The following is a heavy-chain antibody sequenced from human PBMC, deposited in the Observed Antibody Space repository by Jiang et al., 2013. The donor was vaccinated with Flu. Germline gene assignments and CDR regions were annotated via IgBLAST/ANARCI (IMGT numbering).Heavy chain of an antibody. CDR3: ARDPTAAAGIDPWFDP. CDR1: GGTFSSYT. V-gene: IGHV1-69*04. D-gene: IGHD6-13*01. J-gene: IGHJ5*02. Sequence: SGAEVKKPGSSVKVSCKASGGTFSSYTISWVRQAPGQGLEWMGRIIPILGIANYAQKFQGRVTITADKSTSTAYMELSSLRSEDTAVYYCARDPTAAAGIDPWFDPWGQGTLVTVSS. CDR2: IIPILGIA.